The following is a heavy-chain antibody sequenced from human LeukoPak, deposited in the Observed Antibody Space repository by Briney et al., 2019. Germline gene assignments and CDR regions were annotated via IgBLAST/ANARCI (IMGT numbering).Heavy chain of an antibody. V-gene: IGHV3-23*01. Sequence: GGSLRLSCAASGFTFSSYAMSWVRQAPGKGLEWVSAISGSGGSTYYADSVKGRFTIPRDNSKNTLYLQMNSLRAEDTAVSYCARTTEPGIAAAMSPWGQGTLVTVSS. CDR1: GFTFSSYA. CDR3: ARTTEPGIAAAMSP. J-gene: IGHJ5*02. CDR2: ISGSGGST. D-gene: IGHD6-13*01.